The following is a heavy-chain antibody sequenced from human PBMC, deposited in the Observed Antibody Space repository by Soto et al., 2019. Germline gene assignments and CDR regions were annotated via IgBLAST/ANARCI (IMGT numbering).Heavy chain of an antibody. CDR2: IKQDGSDQ. Sequence: EVQLVESGGGLVQPGGSLRLSCAASGFTFSNYWMSWVRQAPGKGLEWVAIIKQDGSDQYYVDSVKGRFTISRDNAKNSLYLQMNSLRTEDAAVYYCARHRDYAFDYWGRGTLVTVSS. CDR3: ARHRDYAFDY. D-gene: IGHD4-17*01. V-gene: IGHV3-7*01. J-gene: IGHJ4*02. CDR1: GFTFSNYW.